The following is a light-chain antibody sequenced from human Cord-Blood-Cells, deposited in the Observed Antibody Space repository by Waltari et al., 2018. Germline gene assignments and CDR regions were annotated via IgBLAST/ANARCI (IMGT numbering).Light chain of an antibody. J-gene: IGLJ2*01. CDR2: DVS. CDR3: CSYAGSYTLV. CDR1: SSDVGGYNY. V-gene: IGLV2-11*01. Sequence: QSALTQPRSVSGSPGQSVTISCTGTSSDVGGYNYVSWYQQHPGKAPKLMIYDVSKRPAGVPDRFSGSKAGNTGSLTISGLQAEDGADYYCCSYAGSYTLVVGGGTKLTVL.